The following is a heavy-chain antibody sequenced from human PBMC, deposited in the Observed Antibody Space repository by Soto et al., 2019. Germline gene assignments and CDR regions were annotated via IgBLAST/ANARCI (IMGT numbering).Heavy chain of an antibody. V-gene: IGHV1-69*01. D-gene: IGHD3-10*01. CDR2: VSPPFRTS. CDR3: ARVLYYGSGSYSPYGMDV. J-gene: IGHJ6*02. Sequence: QVQLVQSGAEVKKPGSSVKVSCKTSGVSFNNNGIGWVRQAPGHGLEWMGGVSPPFRTSNYARKFKGRISITEDATTGTVNMELSSLTSEDTAQYYCARVLYYGSGSYSPYGMDVWGQGTTVTVSS. CDR1: GVSFNNNG.